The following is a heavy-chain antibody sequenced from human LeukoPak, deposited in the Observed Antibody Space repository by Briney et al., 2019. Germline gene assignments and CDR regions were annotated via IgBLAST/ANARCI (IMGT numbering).Heavy chain of an antibody. CDR3: ARGLRGIMIRGAITDLNWFDA. D-gene: IGHD3-10*01. CDR1: GDSISSGDYS. J-gene: IGHJ5*02. CDR2: FYHRGRT. Sequence: PSETLSLTCTVPGDSISSGDYSWTWFRQPPGKGLERIGYFYHRGRTHFHSPLKGQLTLSVATSKNQFSLKLSSVTAADTAVYYCARGLRGIMIRGAITDLNWFDAWGQGTLVIVSS. V-gene: IGHV4-30-4*01.